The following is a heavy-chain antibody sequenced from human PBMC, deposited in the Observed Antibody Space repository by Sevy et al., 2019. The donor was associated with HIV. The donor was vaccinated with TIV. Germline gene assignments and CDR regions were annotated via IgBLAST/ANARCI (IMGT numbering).Heavy chain of an antibody. V-gene: IGHV3-49*03. CDR3: TRGVAYSSGWSYFDY. CDR2: IRSKAYGGTT. Sequence: GGSLRLSCTASGFIFGDFAMSWFRQAPGKGLEWVGFIRSKAYGGTTEYAASVRGRFTISRVDSKRIADLQMNSLKTEDTAVYYCTRGVAYSSGWSYFDYWGQGTLVTVSS. CDR1: GFIFGDFA. D-gene: IGHD6-19*01. J-gene: IGHJ4*02.